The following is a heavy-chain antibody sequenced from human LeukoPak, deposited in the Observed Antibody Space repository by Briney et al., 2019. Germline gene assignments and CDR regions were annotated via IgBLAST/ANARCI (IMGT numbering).Heavy chain of an antibody. CDR1: GFTFSSYA. Sequence: PSGGSLRLSCAASGFTFSSYAMSWVRQAPGKGLEWVSAISGSGGSTYYADSVKGRFTISRDNSKNTLYLQMNSLRAEDTAVYYCAKKNYYGSGSYYNGGYNWLDPWGQGTLVTVSS. CDR2: ISGSGGST. CDR3: AKKNYYGSGSYYNGGYNWLDP. D-gene: IGHD3-10*01. V-gene: IGHV3-23*01. J-gene: IGHJ5*02.